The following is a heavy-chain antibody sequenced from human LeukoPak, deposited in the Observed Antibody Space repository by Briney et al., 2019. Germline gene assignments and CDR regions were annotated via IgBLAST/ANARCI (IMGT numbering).Heavy chain of an antibody. D-gene: IGHD5-18*01. Sequence: GGSLRLSCAASAFSFSTYGIHWVRQAPGKGLEGVAFIWYDGTDKYYADSVEGRFTISRDNSKNTLCLQMNSLRAEDTAVYYCARHLSGVTGYTYGRGIDYWGQGTLVTVSS. CDR2: IWYDGTDK. CDR3: ARHLSGVTGYTYGRGIDY. J-gene: IGHJ4*02. V-gene: IGHV3-33*01. CDR1: AFSFSTYG.